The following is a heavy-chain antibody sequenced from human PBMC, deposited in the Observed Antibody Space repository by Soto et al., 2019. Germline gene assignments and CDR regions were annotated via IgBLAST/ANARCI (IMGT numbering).Heavy chain of an antibody. D-gene: IGHD3-10*01. CDR2: ISGSGGST. J-gene: IGHJ6*03. CDR1: GFTFSSYA. V-gene: IGHV3-23*01. Sequence: GGSLRLSCAASGFTFSSYAMSWVRQAPGKGLEWVSAISGSGGSTYYADSVKGRFTISRDNSKNTLYLQMNSLRAEDTAVYYCAKRDFDAFGELESYMDVWGKGTTVTVSS. CDR3: AKRDFDAFGELESYMDV.